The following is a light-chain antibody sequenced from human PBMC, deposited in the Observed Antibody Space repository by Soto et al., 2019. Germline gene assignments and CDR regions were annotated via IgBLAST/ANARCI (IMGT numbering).Light chain of an antibody. V-gene: IGLV2-14*03. CDR3: SAYSDIDTKV. J-gene: IGLJ1*01. CDR2: EVN. CDR1: SSDVGAYIY. Sequence: QSALTQPASVSGSPGQSITISCGGTSSDVGAYIYVSWYQQFPGKAPKLILYEVNNRPSGVSNRFSGSKSGTTASLTISGLQPEDDADYYCSAYSDIDTKVFGTGTKVTVL.